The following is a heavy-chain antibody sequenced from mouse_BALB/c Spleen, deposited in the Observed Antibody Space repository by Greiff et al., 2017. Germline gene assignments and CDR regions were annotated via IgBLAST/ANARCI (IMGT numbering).Heavy chain of an antibody. Sequence: VQLQQPGAELVRPGASVKLSCKASGYSFTGYTMNWVKQSHGKNLEWIGLINPYNGGTSYNQKFKGKATLTVDKSSSTAYMELLSLTSEDSAVYYCARRVEREPYAMDYWGQGTSVTVSS. J-gene: IGHJ4*01. CDR3: ARRVEREPYAMDY. CDR2: INPYNGGT. CDR1: GYSFTGYT. V-gene: IGHV1-18*01.